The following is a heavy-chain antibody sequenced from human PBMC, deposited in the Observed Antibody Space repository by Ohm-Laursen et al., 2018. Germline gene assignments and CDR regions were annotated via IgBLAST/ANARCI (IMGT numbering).Heavy chain of an antibody. D-gene: IGHD3-3*01. J-gene: IGHJ3*01. CDR3: ARAFWNGYNDAFDV. V-gene: IGHV4-39*01. CDR2: IYYSGST. Sequence: SDTLSLTCSASGGSISSSSYCWGWIRQPPGKGLEWIGNIYYSGSTYYNPSLRGRVSISIHTSQNQFSLKLSSVTATDTAVYYCARAFWNGYNDAFDVWGQGTMVTVSS. CDR1: GGSISSSSYC.